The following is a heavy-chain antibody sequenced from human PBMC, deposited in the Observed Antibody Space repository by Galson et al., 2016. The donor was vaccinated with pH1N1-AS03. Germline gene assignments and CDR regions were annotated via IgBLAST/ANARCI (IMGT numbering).Heavy chain of an antibody. CDR1: GYTFTNYG. J-gene: IGHJ4*02. Sequence: CKASGYTFTNYGISWVRQAPGQGLEYMGWIGTYTIYAQKLQGRVTMTTDTSTSTAYMELRSLRSDDTAVYYCARSGSGSFYEGDFWGQGTLVSVSS. CDR2: IGTYT. CDR3: ARSGSGSFYEGDF. D-gene: IGHD3-10*01. V-gene: IGHV1-18*01.